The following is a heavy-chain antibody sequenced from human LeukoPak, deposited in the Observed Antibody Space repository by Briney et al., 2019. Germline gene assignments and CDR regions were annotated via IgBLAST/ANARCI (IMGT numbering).Heavy chain of an antibody. V-gene: IGHV1-2*02. Sequence: ASVKVSCKASGYTFPVYYMHWVRQAPGQGLEWMGWFNPNSGGTNYAQKFQGRVTMTRDTSISTAYMELSRLRSDDTAVYYCARYGVFDFWSGLDYWGQGTLVTVSS. CDR2: FNPNSGGT. J-gene: IGHJ4*02. CDR3: ARYGVFDFWSGLDY. D-gene: IGHD3-3*01. CDR1: GYTFPVYY.